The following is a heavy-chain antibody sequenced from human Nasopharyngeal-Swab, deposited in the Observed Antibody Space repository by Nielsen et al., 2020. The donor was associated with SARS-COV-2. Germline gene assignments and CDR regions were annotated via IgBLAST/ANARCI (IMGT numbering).Heavy chain of an antibody. V-gene: IGHV4-4*07. J-gene: IGHJ5*02. Sequence: GSLRLSCAVYGGSFSGYYWSWIRQPAGKGLEWIGRIYTSGSTNYNPSLKSRVTMSVDTSKNQFSPKLSSVTAADTAVYYCAREMAVAGTSSPNWFDPWGQGTLVTVSS. D-gene: IGHD6-19*01. CDR2: IYTSGST. CDR1: GGSFSGYY. CDR3: AREMAVAGTSSPNWFDP.